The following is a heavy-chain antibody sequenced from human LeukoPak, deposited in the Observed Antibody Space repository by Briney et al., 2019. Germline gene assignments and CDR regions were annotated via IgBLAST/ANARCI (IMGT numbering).Heavy chain of an antibody. CDR2: INTNTGNP. J-gene: IGHJ4*02. CDR3: ARDWLSISSGWIDY. V-gene: IGHV7-4-1*02. D-gene: IGHD6-19*01. Sequence: GASVKVSCKASGGTFSSYAISWVRQAPGQGLEWMGWINTNTGNPTYAQGFTGRFVFSLDTSVSTAYLQISSLKAEDTAVYYCARDWLSISSGWIDYWGQGTLVTVSS. CDR1: GGTFSSYA.